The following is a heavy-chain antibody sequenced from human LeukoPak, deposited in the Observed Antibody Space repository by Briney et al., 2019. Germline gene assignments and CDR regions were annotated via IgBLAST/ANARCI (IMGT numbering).Heavy chain of an antibody. D-gene: IGHD3-10*01. CDR2: IYPGHSDT. J-gene: IGHJ3*02. Sequence: PGESLKISCKGSGYNFNDFWIGWVRQTPGRGLEWMGVIYPGHSDTRYSPSFQGQVTISADTSISTAYLQWSSLKASDTAMYYCARPSTGNDAFDIWGQGTMVTVSS. CDR3: ARPSTGNDAFDI. V-gene: IGHV5-51*01. CDR1: GYNFNDFW.